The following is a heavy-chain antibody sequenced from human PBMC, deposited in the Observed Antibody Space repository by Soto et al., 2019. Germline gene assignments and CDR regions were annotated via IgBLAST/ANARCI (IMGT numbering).Heavy chain of an antibody. Sequence: GGSLRLSCAASGFTFSSYAMHWVRQAPGKGLEWVAVISYDGSNKYHADSVKGRFTISRDNSKNTLYLQMNSLRAEDTAVYYCAREDLYSGTHAFDIWGQGTMVTVSS. D-gene: IGHD3-10*01. V-gene: IGHV3-30-3*01. CDR2: ISYDGSNK. CDR1: GFTFSSYA. J-gene: IGHJ3*02. CDR3: AREDLYSGTHAFDI.